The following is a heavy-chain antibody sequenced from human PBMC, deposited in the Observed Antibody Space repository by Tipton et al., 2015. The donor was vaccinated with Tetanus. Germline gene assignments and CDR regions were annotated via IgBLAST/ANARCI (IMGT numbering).Heavy chain of an antibody. Sequence: TLSLTCTVSGASSTSGDYYWAWIRQPPGKGPEWIGSIYSTGSTYYNPSLKSRVTISEDTSKNQFTLKLSSVIAADTAMYYCARWTASVKGAFDIWGQGTMVTVSS. CDR1: GASSTSGDYY. D-gene: IGHD3/OR15-3a*01. CDR3: ARWTASVKGAFDI. J-gene: IGHJ3*02. CDR2: IYSTGST. V-gene: IGHV4-39*01.